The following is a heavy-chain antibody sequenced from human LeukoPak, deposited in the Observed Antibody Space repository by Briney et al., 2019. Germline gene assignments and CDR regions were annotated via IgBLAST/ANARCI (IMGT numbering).Heavy chain of an antibody. Sequence: GGSLRLSCAASGFTFSSYGMHWVRQAPGKGLEWVAFIRYDGSNKYYADSVKGRFTISRDNSKNTLYLQMNSLRAEDTAVYYCAKDREWELLPELDYWGQGTLVTVSS. CDR2: IRYDGSNK. J-gene: IGHJ4*02. CDR3: AKDREWELLPELDY. D-gene: IGHD1-26*01. V-gene: IGHV3-30*02. CDR1: GFTFSSYG.